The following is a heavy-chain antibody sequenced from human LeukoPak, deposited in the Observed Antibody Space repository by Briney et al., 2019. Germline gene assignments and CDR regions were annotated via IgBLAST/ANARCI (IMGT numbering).Heavy chain of an antibody. Sequence: PSETLSLTCAVYGGSFSGYYWSWIRQPPGKGLEWIGSIYYSGSTYYNPSLKSRVTISVDTSKNQFSLQLNSVTPEDTAVYYCAREWSWRDGYYFDYWGQGTLVTVSS. V-gene: IGHV4-34*01. CDR3: AREWSWRDGYYFDY. D-gene: IGHD2-8*01. J-gene: IGHJ4*02. CDR1: GGSFSGYY. CDR2: IYYSGST.